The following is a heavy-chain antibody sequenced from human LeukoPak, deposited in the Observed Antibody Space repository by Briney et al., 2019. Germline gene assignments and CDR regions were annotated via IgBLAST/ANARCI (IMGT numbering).Heavy chain of an antibody. CDR1: GFTVSTFS. Sequence: GGSLRLSCAASGFTVSTFSMSWVRQAPGKGLEWVSAIIDGNGATYYGDFVKGRFTISRDNSQSTLYLQMSNLRAEDTAVYYCANHHPLRYLDLWGHGTLVTVSS. J-gene: IGHJ2*01. CDR3: ANHHPLRYLDL. CDR2: IIDGNGAT. V-gene: IGHV3-23*01.